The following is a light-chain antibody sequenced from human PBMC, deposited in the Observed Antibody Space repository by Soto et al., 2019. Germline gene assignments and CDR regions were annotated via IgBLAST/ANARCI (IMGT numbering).Light chain of an antibody. V-gene: IGKV1-39*01. J-gene: IGKJ1*01. CDR1: PSINSY. Sequence: DIQMAQSPASLSASVGDRVTVTFRASPSINSYLNWYQQKPGQAPKLLISGASSLQSGVPSRFSGSGSGTDFTLTISSLQPEDFATYYCLQSYSTPRTFGQGTKVDIK. CDR3: LQSYSTPRT. CDR2: GAS.